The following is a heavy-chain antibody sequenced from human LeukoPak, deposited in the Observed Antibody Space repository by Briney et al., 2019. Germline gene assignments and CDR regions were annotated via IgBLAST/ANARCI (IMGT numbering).Heavy chain of an antibody. Sequence: QPGGSLRLSCAASGFTFSSYAMHWVRQATGKGLEYVSAISSNGGSTYYANSVKGRFTISRDNSKNTLYLQMGSLRAEYMAVYYCARETSGYSDYWGQGTLVTVSS. CDR2: ISSNGGST. CDR1: GFTFSSYA. CDR3: ARETSGYSDY. D-gene: IGHD3-16*02. V-gene: IGHV3-64*01. J-gene: IGHJ4*02.